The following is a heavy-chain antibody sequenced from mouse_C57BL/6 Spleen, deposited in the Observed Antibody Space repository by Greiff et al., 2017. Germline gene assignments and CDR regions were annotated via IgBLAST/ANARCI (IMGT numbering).Heavy chain of an antibody. J-gene: IGHJ1*03. D-gene: IGHD1-1*01. V-gene: IGHV2-5*01. CDR3: AKNGDLSWYFDV. Sequence: QVQLQQSGPGLVQPSQSLSITCTVSGFSLTSYGVHWVRQSPGKGLEWLGVIWSGGSTDYKAAFMSRLSITKDNSKSQVFFKMNSLQADDTAIYYCAKNGDLSWYFDVWGTGTTVTVSS. CDR2: IWSGGST. CDR1: GFSLTSYG.